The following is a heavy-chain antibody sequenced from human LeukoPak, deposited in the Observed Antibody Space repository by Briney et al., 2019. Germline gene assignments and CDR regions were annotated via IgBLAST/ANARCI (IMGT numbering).Heavy chain of an antibody. CDR1: GFSFSTYE. D-gene: IGHD3-22*01. CDR2: ISSSGSTI. J-gene: IGHJ3*02. Sequence: QPGGSLRLSCGASGFSFSTYEMNWVRQAPGKGLEWVSYISSSGSTIYYADSVKGRFTISRDNAKNSLYLQMNSLRAEDTAVYYCARDYHTFSYYDSSGRHDAFDIWGQGTMVTVSS. V-gene: IGHV3-48*03. CDR3: ARDYHTFSYYDSSGRHDAFDI.